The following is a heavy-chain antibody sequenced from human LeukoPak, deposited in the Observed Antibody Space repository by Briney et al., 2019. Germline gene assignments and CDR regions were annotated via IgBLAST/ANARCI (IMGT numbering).Heavy chain of an antibody. J-gene: IGHJ4*02. Sequence: SETLSLTCTVSGGSISSYYWSWIRQPPGKGLEWIGYLYYSGSTNYNPSLKSRVSMSVDTSKNQFSLKLNSVTAADTAVYYCARGNSYYDSSGAFDYWGQGTLVTVSS. CDR3: ARGNSYYDSSGAFDY. V-gene: IGHV4-59*01. D-gene: IGHD3-22*01. CDR1: GGSISSYY. CDR2: LYYSGST.